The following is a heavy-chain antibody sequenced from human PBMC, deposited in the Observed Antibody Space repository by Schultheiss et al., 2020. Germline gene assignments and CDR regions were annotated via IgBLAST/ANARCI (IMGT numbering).Heavy chain of an antibody. CDR3: AKDRAVVVVAATPGSNWFGP. D-gene: IGHD2-15*01. J-gene: IGHJ5*02. CDR1: GFTFSSYA. CDR2: ISGSGGST. V-gene: IGHV3-23*01. Sequence: GGSLRLSCAASGFTFSSYAMSWVRQAPGKGLEWVSAISGSGGSTYYADSVKGRFTISRDNSKNTLYLQMNSLRAEDTAVYYCAKDRAVVVVAATPGSNWFGPWGQGTLVTVSS.